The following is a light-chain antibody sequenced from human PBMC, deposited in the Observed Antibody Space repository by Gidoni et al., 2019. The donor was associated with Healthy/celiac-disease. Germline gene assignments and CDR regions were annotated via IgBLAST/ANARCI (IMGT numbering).Light chain of an antibody. V-gene: IGLV1-47*01. CDR3: AAWDDSLSVV. CDR2: RNN. Sequence: QSVLTQPPSASGTPGQRVTISCSGSSPNIGSNYVYWYQHLPGTAPKLLIYRNNQRPSGVPDRFSGSKSGTSASLAISGLRSEDEADYYCAAWDDSLSVVFGGGTKLTVL. CDR1: SPNIGSNY. J-gene: IGLJ2*01.